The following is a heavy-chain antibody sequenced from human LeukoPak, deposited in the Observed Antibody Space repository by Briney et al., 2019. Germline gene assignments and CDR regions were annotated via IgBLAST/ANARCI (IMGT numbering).Heavy chain of an antibody. J-gene: IGHJ4*02. V-gene: IGHV3-15*07. Sequence: GGSLRLSCVASGFTFSGAWMHWVRQAPGKGLEWVGRIKSEADGGTIDYAAPVKGRFIISREDSKNTMFLQMNNLKTEDTAVYYCIADTPPWNPYGLDYWGQGTLVTVSS. CDR3: IADTPPWNPYGLDY. CDR2: IKSEADGGTI. CDR1: GFTFSGAW. D-gene: IGHD1-1*01.